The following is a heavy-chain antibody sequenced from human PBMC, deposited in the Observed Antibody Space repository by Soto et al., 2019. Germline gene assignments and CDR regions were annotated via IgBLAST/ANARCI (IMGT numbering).Heavy chain of an antibody. J-gene: IGHJ6*02. V-gene: IGHV4-4*02. Sequence: SETLSLTCAVSGCSISSSNWWSWVRQPPGKGLEWIGEIYHSGSTNYNPSLKSRVTISVDKSKNQFSLKLSSVTAADTAVYYCAREGIAVAGTDYYYGMDVWGQGTTVTVSS. D-gene: IGHD6-19*01. CDR1: GCSISSSNW. CDR3: AREGIAVAGTDYYYGMDV. CDR2: IYHSGST.